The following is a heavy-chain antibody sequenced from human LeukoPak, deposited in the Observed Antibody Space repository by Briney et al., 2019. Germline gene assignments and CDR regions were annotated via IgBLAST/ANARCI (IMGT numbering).Heavy chain of an antibody. CDR3: ARGKYEAAYYYYYMDV. V-gene: IGHV7-4-1*02. CDR2: INTNTGNP. D-gene: IGHD2/OR15-2a*01. J-gene: IGHJ6*03. CDR1: GYTFTSYA. Sequence: GASVKVSCKASGYTFTSYAMNWVRQAPGQGREWMGWINTNTGNPTYAQGFTGRFVFSLDTSVSTAYLQISSLKAEDTAVYYCARGKYEAAYYYYYMDVWGKGTTVTVSS.